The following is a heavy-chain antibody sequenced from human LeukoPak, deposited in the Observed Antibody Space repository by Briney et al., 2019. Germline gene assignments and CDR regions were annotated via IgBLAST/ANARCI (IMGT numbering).Heavy chain of an antibody. CDR2: IYTSGST. J-gene: IGHJ4*02. D-gene: IGHD2-15*01. CDR1: GESISSYY. Sequence: PSETLSLTCTVSGESISSYYWSWIRQPAGKGLEWIGRIYTSGSTGYNPSLKSRVTMSVDTSKNQFSLKLSSVTAADTAVYYCARVDPRAAYFDYWGQGTLVTVSS. CDR3: ARVDPRAAYFDY. V-gene: IGHV4-4*07.